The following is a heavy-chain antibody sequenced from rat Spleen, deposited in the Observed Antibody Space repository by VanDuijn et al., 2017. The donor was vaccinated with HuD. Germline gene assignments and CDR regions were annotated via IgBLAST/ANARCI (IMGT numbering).Heavy chain of an antibody. D-gene: IGHD3-1*01. CDR1: GLNFNDYW. CDR2: INKDSSTI. V-gene: IGHV4-2*01. Sequence: EVKLVESGGGLVQPGRSLKLSCAASGLNFNDYWMAWVRQAPGKGLEWIGEINKDSSTINFSPSVLKDKFIISRDNAQNTLYLQMSKLGSEETDHYYWARPFSPYWYAPHYWGQGVMVTVSS. CDR3: ARPFSPYWYAPHY. J-gene: IGHJ2*01.